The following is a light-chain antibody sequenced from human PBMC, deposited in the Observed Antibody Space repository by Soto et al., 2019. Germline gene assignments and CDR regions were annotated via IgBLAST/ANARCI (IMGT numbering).Light chain of an antibody. J-gene: IGKJ2*01. CDR1: QTISSS. V-gene: IGKV1-39*01. CDR3: QQSYSSPQMYT. CDR2: AAS. Sequence: DIQMTQSPSSLSASVGDRVTNTCRASQTISSSLNWYQQKPGKAPDLLIYAASNLQSGVPSRFSGSGSGSDFTLTISSLQPEDFATYYCQQSYSSPQMYTFGQGTRLEIK.